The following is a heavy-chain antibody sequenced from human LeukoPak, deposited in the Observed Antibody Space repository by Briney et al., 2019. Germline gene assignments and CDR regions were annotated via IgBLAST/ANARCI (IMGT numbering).Heavy chain of an antibody. CDR2: IVGGAGYT. CDR1: GFTASTYG. V-gene: IGHV3-23*01. Sequence: GGSLRLSCAASGFTASTYGVSWVRQAPGKGLQWVSAIVGGAGYTFYADSVKGRFTISRDNSWNSVYLQMNSLRDDDTAVYYCAKGSRTGQFPMDVWGQGTLVTVSS. J-gene: IGHJ4*02. D-gene: IGHD1-1*01. CDR3: AKGSRTGQFPMDV.